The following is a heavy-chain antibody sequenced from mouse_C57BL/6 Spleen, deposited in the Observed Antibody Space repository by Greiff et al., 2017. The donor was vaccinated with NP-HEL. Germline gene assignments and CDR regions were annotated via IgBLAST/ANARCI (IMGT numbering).Heavy chain of an antibody. CDR3: AREGANYYGSSYSYWYFDV. Sequence: VQLQQSDAELVKPGASVKISCKVSGYTFTDHTIHWMKQRPAQGLEWIGYIYPRDGSTKYNEKFKGKATLTADKSSSTAYMQLNSLTSEDSAVYVCAREGANYYGSSYSYWYFDVWGTGTTVTVSS. CDR1: GYTFTDHT. CDR2: IYPRDGST. D-gene: IGHD1-1*01. V-gene: IGHV1-78*01. J-gene: IGHJ1*03.